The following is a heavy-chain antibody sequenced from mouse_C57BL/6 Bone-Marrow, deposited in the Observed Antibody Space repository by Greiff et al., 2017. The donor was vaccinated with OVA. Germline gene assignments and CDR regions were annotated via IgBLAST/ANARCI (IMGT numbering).Heavy chain of an antibody. CDR3: ARANWDGGYWYFEG. V-gene: IGHV5-4*03. J-gene: IGHJ1*03. CDR2: ISDGGSYT. CDR1: GFTFSSYA. D-gene: IGHD4-1*01. Sequence: EVKLVESGGGLVKPGGSLKLSCAASGFTFSSYAMSWVRQTPEKRLEWVATISDGGSYTYYPDNVKGRFTISRDNAKNNLYLQMSHLKSEDTAMYYCARANWDGGYWYFEGWGTGTTVTVSS.